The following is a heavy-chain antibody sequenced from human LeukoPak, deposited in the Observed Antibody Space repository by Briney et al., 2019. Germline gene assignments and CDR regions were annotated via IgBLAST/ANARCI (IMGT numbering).Heavy chain of an antibody. J-gene: IGHJ4*02. CDR2: IYSGGST. V-gene: IGHV3-53*04. Sequence: GGSLRLSCAASGFTFSSYAMSWVRQAPGKGLEWVSVIYSGGSTYYADSVKGRFTISRHNSKNTLYLQMNSLRAEDTAVYYCARSHSSGWYFDYWGQGTLVTVSS. CDR3: ARSHSSGWYFDY. CDR1: GFTFSSYA. D-gene: IGHD6-19*01.